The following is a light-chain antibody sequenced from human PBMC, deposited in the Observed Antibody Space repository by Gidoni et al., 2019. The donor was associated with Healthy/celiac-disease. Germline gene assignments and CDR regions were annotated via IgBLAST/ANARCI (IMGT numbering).Light chain of an antibody. CDR3: QQRSNWPPWT. CDR2: DAS. CDR1: QSVSSY. Sequence: EIVLTQSPATLSLSPGERATLSCRARQSVSSYLAWYQQKPGQAPRLLIYDASNRATGIPARFSGSGSGTDFTLTISSLEPEDVAVYYCQQRSNWPPWTFGQGTKVEIK. J-gene: IGKJ1*01. V-gene: IGKV3-11*01.